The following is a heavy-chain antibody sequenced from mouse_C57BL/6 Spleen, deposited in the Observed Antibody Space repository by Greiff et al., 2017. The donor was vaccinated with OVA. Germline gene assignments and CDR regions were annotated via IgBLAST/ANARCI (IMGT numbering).Heavy chain of an antibody. CDR1: GFTFTSYW. J-gene: IGHJ3*01. D-gene: IGHD2-4*01. CDR2: IYPGSGST. V-gene: IGHV1-55*01. CDR3: ARGYDYDGFAY. Sequence: QVQLQQPGAELVKPGASVKMSCKASGFTFTSYWITWVKQRPGEGLEWIGDIYPGSGSTNYNEKFKSKATLTVDTSSSTAYMQLSSLTSEDSAVYYCARGYDYDGFAYWGQGTLVTVSA.